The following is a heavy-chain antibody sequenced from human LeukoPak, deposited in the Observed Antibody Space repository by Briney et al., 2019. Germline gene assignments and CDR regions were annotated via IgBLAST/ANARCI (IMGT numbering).Heavy chain of an antibody. V-gene: IGHV3-23*01. CDR1: GFTFSSYN. J-gene: IGHJ6*02. CDR2: ISGSGGSS. D-gene: IGHD6-19*01. CDR3: AKSPRGAVTGAYGMDI. Sequence: AGGSLRLSCAASGFTFSSYNMNWVRQAPGKGLEWVSLISGSGGSSYYADCVKGRFTISRDNSKNTLYLQMNRLRAEDTAVYYCAKSPRGAVTGAYGMDIWGQGTTVTVSS.